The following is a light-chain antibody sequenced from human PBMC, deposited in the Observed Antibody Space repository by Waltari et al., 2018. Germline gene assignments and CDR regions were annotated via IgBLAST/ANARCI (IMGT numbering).Light chain of an antibody. J-gene: IGKJ2*01. CDR1: QRITSN. CDR3: QQYNNWPPYT. CDR2: GAS. Sequence: EVLLTQSPATLSVSPGERATLSCRASQRITSNLAWYQQKPGQAPSLLIYGASNRATGIPARFSGSGSGTEFTLTIDSLQSEDFAVYYCQQYNNWPPYTFGQGTKLEIK. V-gene: IGKV3-15*01.